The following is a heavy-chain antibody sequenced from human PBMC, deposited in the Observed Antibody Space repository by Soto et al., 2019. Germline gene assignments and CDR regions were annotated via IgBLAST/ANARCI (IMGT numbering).Heavy chain of an antibody. Sequence: EVQLVESGGGLVKPGGSLRLSCAASGFTFSSYSMNCVRQAPGKGLEWVSSISSSSSYIYYADSVKGRFTISRDNAKNSLYLQMNSLRAEDTAVYYCARERLVVPADMDVWGKGTTVTVSS. CDR1: GFTFSSYS. CDR2: ISSSSSYI. D-gene: IGHD2-2*01. V-gene: IGHV3-21*01. CDR3: ARERLVVPADMDV. J-gene: IGHJ6*03.